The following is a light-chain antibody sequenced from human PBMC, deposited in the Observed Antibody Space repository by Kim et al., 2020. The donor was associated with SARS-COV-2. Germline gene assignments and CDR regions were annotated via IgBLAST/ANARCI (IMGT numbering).Light chain of an antibody. CDR3: SSFTSSTTWV. CDR2: EVT. J-gene: IGLJ3*02. Sequence: QSALTQPPSVSGSPGQSVTISCTGTSSDVGGYNRVSWYQQPPGTATKLLIYEVTNRPSGVPDRFSGSKSGNTASLTISGLLAEDEGDYYCSSFTSSTTWVFGGGTQLTVL. CDR1: SSDVGGYNR. V-gene: IGLV2-18*02.